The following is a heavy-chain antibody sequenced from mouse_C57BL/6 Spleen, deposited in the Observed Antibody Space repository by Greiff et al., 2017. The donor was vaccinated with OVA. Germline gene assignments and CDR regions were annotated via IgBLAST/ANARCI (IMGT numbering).Heavy chain of an antibody. V-gene: IGHV5-17*01. J-gene: IGHJ2*01. D-gene: IGHD2-4*01. CDR3: AREVYYDYDDGPYFDY. CDR2: ISSGSSTI. Sequence: EVKLVESGGGLVKPGGSLKLSCAASGFTFSDYGMHWVRQAPEKGLEWVAYISSGSSTIYYADTVKGRFTISRDNAKNTLFLQMTSLRSEDTAMYYCAREVYYDYDDGPYFDYWGQGTTLTVSS. CDR1: GFTFSDYG.